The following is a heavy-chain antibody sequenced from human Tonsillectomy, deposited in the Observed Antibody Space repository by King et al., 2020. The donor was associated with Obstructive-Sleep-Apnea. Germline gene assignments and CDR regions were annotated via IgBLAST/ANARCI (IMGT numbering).Heavy chain of an antibody. CDR2: MEYCGST. CDR1: CGFISSSIHY. Sequence: LQLQESGPGLVKPSDTLSLTCTVSCGFISSSIHYCGWLRQPPVKGLEWIGTMEYCGSTYSTPSLCRRFTISVDISKNQFSLKLSSVTAADTAVYYCAQLRFCSGGSCHIDCWGQGTLVTVSS. J-gene: IGHJ4*02. V-gene: IGHV4-39*07. D-gene: IGHD2-15*01. CDR3: AQLRFCSGGSCHIDC.